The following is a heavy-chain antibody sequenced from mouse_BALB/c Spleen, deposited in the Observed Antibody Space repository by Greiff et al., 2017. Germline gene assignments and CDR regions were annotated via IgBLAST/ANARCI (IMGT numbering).Heavy chain of an antibody. Sequence: EVQLQESGPGLVKPSQTVSLTCTVTGISITTGNYRWSWIRQFPGNKLEWIGYIYYSGTITYNPSLTSRTTITRDTSKNQFFLEMNSLTAEDTATYYCARHRYDDAMDYWGQGTSVTVSS. CDR3: ARHRYDDAMDY. J-gene: IGHJ4*01. CDR1: GISITTGNYR. D-gene: IGHD2-14*01. V-gene: IGHV3-5*02. CDR2: IYYSGTI.